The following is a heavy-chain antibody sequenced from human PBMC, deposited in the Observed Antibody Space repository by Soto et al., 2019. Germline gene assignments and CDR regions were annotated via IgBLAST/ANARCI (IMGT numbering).Heavy chain of an antibody. CDR1: GFSLSTSGVG. CDR2: IYWDDDK. D-gene: IGHD2-15*01. CDR3: AHSRVMVVAATVWFDP. Sequence: SGPTLVNPTQTLTLTCTFSGFSLSTSGVGVGWIRQPPGKALEWLALIYWDDDKRYSPSLKSRLTITKDTSKNQVVLTMTNMDPVDTATYYCAHSRVMVVAATVWFDPWGQGTLVTVSS. V-gene: IGHV2-5*02. J-gene: IGHJ5*02.